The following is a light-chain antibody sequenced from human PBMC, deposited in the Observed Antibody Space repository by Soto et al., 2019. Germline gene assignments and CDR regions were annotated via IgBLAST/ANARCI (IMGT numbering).Light chain of an antibody. CDR1: TGAVTSGHY. J-gene: IGLJ1*01. V-gene: IGLV7-46*01. CDR2: DTS. CDR3: LLSYSGARSYV. Sequence: AVVTQEPSLTVSPGGTVTLTCGSSTGAVTSGHYPYWFQQKPGQAPRTLIYDTSNKHSWTPARFSGSLLGGKAALTLSGAQPEDEAEYYCLLSYSGARSYVFGTGTRVNVL.